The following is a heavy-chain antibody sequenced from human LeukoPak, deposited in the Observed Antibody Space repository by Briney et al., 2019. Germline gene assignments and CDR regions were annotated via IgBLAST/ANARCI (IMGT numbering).Heavy chain of an antibody. CDR1: GGSFSGYY. Sequence: KPSETLSLTCAVYGGSFSGYYWSWIRQPPVKGLEWIGEINHSGSTNYNPSLKSRVTISVDTSKNQFSLKLSSVTAADTAVYYCARRSRYYFDYWGQGTLVTVSS. CDR3: ARRSRYYFDY. CDR2: INHSGST. V-gene: IGHV4-34*01. D-gene: IGHD1-26*01. J-gene: IGHJ4*02.